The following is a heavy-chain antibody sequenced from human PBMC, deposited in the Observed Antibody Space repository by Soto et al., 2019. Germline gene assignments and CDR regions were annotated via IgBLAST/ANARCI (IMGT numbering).Heavy chain of an antibody. Sequence: GASVKVSWKASGYSFTNYYMHWVRQAPGQGLEWMGTINAGGGYTTYAQRFQGRVTMTRDTSTSTVSMELSSLRYEDTALYYCTRGGATVVVTAPFDLWG. J-gene: IGHJ5*02. V-gene: IGHV1-46*03. D-gene: IGHD2-21*02. CDR3: TRGGATVVVTAPFDL. CDR2: INAGGGYT. CDR1: GYSFTNYY.